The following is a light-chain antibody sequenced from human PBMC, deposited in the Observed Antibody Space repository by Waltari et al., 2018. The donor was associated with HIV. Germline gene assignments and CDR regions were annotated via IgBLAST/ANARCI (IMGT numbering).Light chain of an antibody. J-gene: IGKJ1*01. V-gene: IGKV1-39*01. CDR1: RSISNY. CDR3: HQSYNSPRT. Sequence: MTKSLPSRTAAEGDGGPSTCRASRSISNYLTWYQQKPGQAPEVLIYTASGLKGGVPSRFSGSGSGTDFTLTISSLQPEDFATYYCHQSYNSPRTFGQGTKVEIK. CDR2: TAS.